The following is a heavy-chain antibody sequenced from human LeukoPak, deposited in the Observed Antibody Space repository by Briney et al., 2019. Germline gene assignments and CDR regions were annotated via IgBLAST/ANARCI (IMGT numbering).Heavy chain of an antibody. CDR1: GGSISSSSYY. Sequence: PSETLSLTCSVSGGSISSSSYYWGWIRQPPGKGLEWIGSIYYSGSTYYNPSLKSRVTISVDTSKNQFSLKLSSVTAADTAVYYCASTKGEVDTAIPFMDVWGKGTTVTVSS. CDR3: ASTKGEVDTAIPFMDV. V-gene: IGHV4-39*07. J-gene: IGHJ6*03. CDR2: IYYSGST. D-gene: IGHD5-18*01.